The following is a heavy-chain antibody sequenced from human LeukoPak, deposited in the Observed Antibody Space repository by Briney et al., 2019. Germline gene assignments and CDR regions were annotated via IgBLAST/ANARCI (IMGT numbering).Heavy chain of an antibody. J-gene: IGHJ4*02. V-gene: IGHV3-30*18. CDR3: AKVISSSWYFHPFDY. CDR2: ISYDGSNK. CDR1: GFTFSSYG. D-gene: IGHD6-13*01. Sequence: GRSLRLSCAASGFTFSSYGMHWVRQAPGKGLEWVAVISYDGSNKYYADSVKGRFTISRDNSKNTLYLQMNSLRAEDTAVYYCAKVISSSWYFHPFDYWGQGTLVTVSP.